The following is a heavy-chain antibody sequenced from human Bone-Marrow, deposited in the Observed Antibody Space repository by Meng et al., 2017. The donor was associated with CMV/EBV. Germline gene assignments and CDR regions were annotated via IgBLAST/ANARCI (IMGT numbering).Heavy chain of an antibody. J-gene: IGHJ4*02. CDR2: IRYDGSNK. V-gene: IGHV3-30*02. Sequence: GGSLRLSCAASGFTFSDYYMSWIRQAPGKGLEWVAFIRYDGSNKYYADSVKGRFTISRDNSKNTLYLQMNSLRAEDTAVYYCAKPLGGQQLGPDYWGQGTLVTVSS. D-gene: IGHD6-13*01. CDR3: AKPLGGQQLGPDY. CDR1: GFTFSDYY.